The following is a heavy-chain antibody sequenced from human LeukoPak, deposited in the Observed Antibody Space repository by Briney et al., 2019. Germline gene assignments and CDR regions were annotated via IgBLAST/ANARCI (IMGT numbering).Heavy chain of an antibody. V-gene: IGHV3-20*04. J-gene: IGHJ6*03. CDR1: GFTFDDYG. Sequence: GGSLRLSCAASGFTFDDYGMNWVRQAPGKGLEWVSGINWNGGSTGYADSVKGRFTISRDNAKNSLYLQMNNLRAEDTALYYRTRVYLRKRVYYYYYMDVWGKGTTVTVSS. CDR2: INWNGGST. CDR3: TRVYLRKRVYYYYYMDV.